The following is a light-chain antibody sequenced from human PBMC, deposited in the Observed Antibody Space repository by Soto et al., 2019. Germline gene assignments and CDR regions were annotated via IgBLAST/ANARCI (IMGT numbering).Light chain of an antibody. J-gene: IGLJ1*01. CDR3: QSHDSSLHAYV. Sequence: QSVLTQPPSVSGAPGQRVTISCTGSSSNIGAGYDVHWYLQLPGTAPRLLIYGNTNRPSGVPDRFSGSKSGSSASLAITGLQAEEEADYYCQSHDSSLHAYVFGTGTKVTVL. CDR1: SSNIGAGYD. V-gene: IGLV1-40*01. CDR2: GNT.